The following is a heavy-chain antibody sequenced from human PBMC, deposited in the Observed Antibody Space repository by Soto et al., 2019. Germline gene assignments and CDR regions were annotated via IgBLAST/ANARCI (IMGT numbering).Heavy chain of an antibody. D-gene: IGHD3-3*01. CDR1: GFTFSNAW. Sequence: GSLRLSCAASGFTFSNAWMNWVRQAPGKGLEWVGRIKSKTDGGTTDYAAPVKGRFTISRDDSKNTLYLQMNSLKTEDTAVYYCTTGWSGYYHYYYGMDVWGQGTTVTVSS. CDR2: IKSKTDGGTT. J-gene: IGHJ6*02. V-gene: IGHV3-15*07. CDR3: TTGWSGYYHYYYGMDV.